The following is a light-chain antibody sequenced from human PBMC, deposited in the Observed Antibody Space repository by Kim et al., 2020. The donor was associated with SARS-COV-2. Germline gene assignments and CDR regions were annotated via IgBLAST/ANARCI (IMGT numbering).Light chain of an antibody. V-gene: IGLV2-23*02. CDR1: RMDVGSSHL. CDR2: EVS. Sequence: QSIPTSGTGTRMDVGSSHLVSWYQQHPGKAPKLMIYEVSTRHSGVSNRFSCSKSGNTASLTISGLQAEDEADYYCCSYAGSSTYVVFGGGTQLTVL. J-gene: IGLJ2*01. CDR3: CSYAGSSTYVV.